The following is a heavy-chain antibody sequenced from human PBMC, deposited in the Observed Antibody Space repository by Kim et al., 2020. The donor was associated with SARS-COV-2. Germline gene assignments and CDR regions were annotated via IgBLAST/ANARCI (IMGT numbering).Heavy chain of an antibody. Sequence: TNYNAPITRPVTISVDTSKNQFSLKLSSVTAADTAVYYCANSAHADYFDYWGQGTLVTVSS. CDR3: ANSAHADYFDY. J-gene: IGHJ4*02. V-gene: IGHV4-39*01. D-gene: IGHD6-13*01. CDR2: T.